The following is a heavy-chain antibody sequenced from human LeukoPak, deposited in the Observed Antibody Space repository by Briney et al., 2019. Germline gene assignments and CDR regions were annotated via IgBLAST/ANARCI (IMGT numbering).Heavy chain of an antibody. Sequence: PSETLSLTCAVYGGSFSGYYWSSIRQPPGKGLEWIGEINDSGNTNYNPSLKSRVTISVDTSKNQFSLKLSSVTAADTSVYYCARGLRLAVTGMYYLDFWGQGNMVTVSS. CDR3: ARGLRLAVTGMYYLDF. D-gene: IGHD6-19*01. J-gene: IGHJ4*02. CDR1: GGSFSGYY. CDR2: INDSGNT. V-gene: IGHV4-34*01.